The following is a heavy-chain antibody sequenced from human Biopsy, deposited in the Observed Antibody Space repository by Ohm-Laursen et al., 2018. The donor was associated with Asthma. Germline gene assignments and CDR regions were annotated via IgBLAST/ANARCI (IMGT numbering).Heavy chain of an antibody. CDR1: GGSISTGSYY. V-gene: IGHV4-61*01. CDR2: IYYTGSD. CDR3: ARGPNYHGSGRAPIGMDV. D-gene: IGHD3-10*01. J-gene: IGHJ6*02. Sequence: PSQTLSLTCAVSGGSISTGSYYWSWIRQPPGKGLEWLGYIYYTGSDNYNPSLKSRVTISVDTSKNQFSLRLNSVTAADTAVYYCARGPNYHGSGRAPIGMDVWGQETTVTVSS.